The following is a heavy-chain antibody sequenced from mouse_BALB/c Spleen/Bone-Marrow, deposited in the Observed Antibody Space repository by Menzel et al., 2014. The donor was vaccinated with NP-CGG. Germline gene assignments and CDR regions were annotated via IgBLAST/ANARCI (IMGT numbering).Heavy chain of an antibody. J-gene: IGHJ3*01. CDR1: GFTFSAFG. CDR3: ARSRYDVGWFAY. Sequence: EVQGVESGGDLVQPGGSRKLSCVASGFTFSAFGMHWVRQAPERGLEWVAYIISGSNTIYYSDKVKGRFTISRDNPKNTLFLQMTSLRSEDTAMYYCARSRYDVGWFAYWGQGTLVTVSA. V-gene: IGHV5-17*02. D-gene: IGHD2-14*01. CDR2: IISGSNTI.